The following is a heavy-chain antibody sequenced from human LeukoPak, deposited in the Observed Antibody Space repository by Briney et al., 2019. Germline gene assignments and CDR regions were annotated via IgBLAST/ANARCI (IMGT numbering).Heavy chain of an antibody. CDR3: ARRDCSGGSCYPHFDY. D-gene: IGHD2-15*01. Sequence: GGSLRLSCVASGFTFSSYSMFWVRQAPGKGLEWVSAISTGSNYIYYADSVKGRFTISRDNAENSLFLQMNSLRAEDTAVYYCARRDCSGGSCYPHFDYWGQGTLVTVSS. CDR1: GFTFSSYS. CDR2: ISTGSNYI. J-gene: IGHJ4*02. V-gene: IGHV3-21*01.